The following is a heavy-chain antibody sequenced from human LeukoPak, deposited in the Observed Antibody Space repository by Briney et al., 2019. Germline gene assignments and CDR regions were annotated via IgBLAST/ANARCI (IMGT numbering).Heavy chain of an antibody. CDR3: ARLFPPDYYYYGMDV. Sequence: SETLSLTCTVSGGSISSYYWSWIRQPPGKGLEWIGYIYYSGSTNYNPSLKSRVTISVDTSKNQFSLKLSSVTAADTAVYYCARLFPPDYYYYGMDVWGQGTTVTVS. CDR2: IYYSGST. V-gene: IGHV4-59*08. J-gene: IGHJ6*02. CDR1: GGSISSYY. D-gene: IGHD1-14*01.